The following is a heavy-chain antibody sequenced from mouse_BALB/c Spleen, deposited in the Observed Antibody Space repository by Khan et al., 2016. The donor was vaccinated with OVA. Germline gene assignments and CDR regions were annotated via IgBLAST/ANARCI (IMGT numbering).Heavy chain of an antibody. CDR3: AREGSRYNYAMDY. Sequence: VQLKESGPGLVKPSQSLSLTCTVTGYSITSYYVWYWIQQFPGNKVELIGNLSDSGSTNYNPSLKSRTTITGDTSKNQFFLKLKTLNTEDTATYFCAREGSRYNYAMDYWGQGTAVTVSS. V-gene: IGHV3-2*02. CDR1: GYSITSYYV. CDR2: LSDSGST. D-gene: IGHD1-1*01. J-gene: IGHJ4*01.